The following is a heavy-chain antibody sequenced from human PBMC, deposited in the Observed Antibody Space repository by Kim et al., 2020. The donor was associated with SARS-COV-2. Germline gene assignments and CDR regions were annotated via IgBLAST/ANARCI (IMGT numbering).Heavy chain of an antibody. Sequence: IYYADCVKGRFTISRDNAKNSLYLQMNSLRAEDTAVYYCARSVYYYGMDVWGQGTTVTVSS. J-gene: IGHJ6*02. CDR3: ARSVYYYGMDV. CDR2: I. V-gene: IGHV3-48*03.